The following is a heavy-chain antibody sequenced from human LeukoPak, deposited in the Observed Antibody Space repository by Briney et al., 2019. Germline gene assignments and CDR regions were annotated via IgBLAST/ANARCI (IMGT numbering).Heavy chain of an antibody. D-gene: IGHD3-9*01. CDR1: GFTFDDYA. V-gene: IGHV3-43*02. CDR3: AKGHNYYDILTGTLDY. J-gene: IGHJ4*02. Sequence: GSLRLSCAASGFTFDDYAMHWVRQAPGKGLEWVSLISGDGGSTYYADSVKGRFTISRDNSKNSLYLQMNSLRTEDTALYYCAKGHNYYDILTGTLDYWGQGTLVTVSS. CDR2: ISGDGGST.